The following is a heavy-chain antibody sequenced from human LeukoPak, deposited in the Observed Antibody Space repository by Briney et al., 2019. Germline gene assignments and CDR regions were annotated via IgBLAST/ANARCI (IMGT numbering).Heavy chain of an antibody. D-gene: IGHD1-26*01. CDR3: ARKAGGSYRLDY. CDR1: GYTFTYYY. V-gene: IGHV1-46*01. J-gene: IGHJ4*02. CDR2: INHSGGST. Sequence: ASVNVSCKPSGYTFTYYYMHWVRQAPAQGLEWMGIINHSGGSTSYAKKFSGRVTMTRDTSTSTVYMELSSLRSEDTAVYYCARKAGGSYRLDYWGQGTLVTVSS.